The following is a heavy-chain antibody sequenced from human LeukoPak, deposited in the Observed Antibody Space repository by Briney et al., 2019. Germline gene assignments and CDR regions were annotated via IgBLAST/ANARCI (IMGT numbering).Heavy chain of an antibody. CDR1: GFTFSHFD. D-gene: IGHD3-10*01. J-gene: IGHJ4*02. V-gene: IGHV3-30*02. CDR3: AQDSWGLWFGDDIGR. CDR2: IQFDGRKT. Sequence: GGSLRLSCAASGFTFSHFDMHWVRQAPGKGLEWVTFIQFDGRKTYSADSVKGRFTISRDNSKDTLYLQMNSLKSEDTAVYYCAQDSWGLWFGDDIGRGGQGTLVTVSS.